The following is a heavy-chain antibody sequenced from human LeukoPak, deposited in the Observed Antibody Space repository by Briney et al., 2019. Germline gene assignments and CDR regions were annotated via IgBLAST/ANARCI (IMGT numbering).Heavy chain of an antibody. CDR2: MNIDETNA. CDR3: GRGGDGIDV. J-gene: IGHJ3*01. Sequence: GGSLRLSCAVSGFTLSNYLMHWVRQAPGGGLVWVSRMNIDETNAYADSVSGRFTISRENAKNTLYLQMNSLRAEVTAVYFCGRGGDGIDVWGQGTTVIVSS. V-gene: IGHV3-74*01. CDR1: GFTLSNYL.